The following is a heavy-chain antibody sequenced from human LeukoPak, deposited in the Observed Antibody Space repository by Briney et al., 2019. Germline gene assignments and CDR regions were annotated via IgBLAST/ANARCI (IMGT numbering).Heavy chain of an antibody. CDR1: GGSISSSSYY. D-gene: IGHD6-6*01. CDR3: AREGQEQLVSFDY. V-gene: IGHV4-39*02. J-gene: IGHJ4*02. Sequence: PSETLSLTCTVSGGSISSSSYYWGWIRQPPGKGLEWIGGIYYSGSTYYNPSLKSRVTISVDTSKNQFSLKLSSVTAADTAVYYCAREGQEQLVSFDYWGQGTLVTVSS. CDR2: IYYSGST.